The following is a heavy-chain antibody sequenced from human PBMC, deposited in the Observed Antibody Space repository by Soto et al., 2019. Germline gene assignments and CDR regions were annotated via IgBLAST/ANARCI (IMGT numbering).Heavy chain of an antibody. J-gene: IGHJ4*02. Sequence: SETLSLTCTVSGGSMSTYYWSWIRQPPGKGLEWIGYIYSSGSTYYNPSLKSRVTISVDTSKNQFSLKLSSVTAADTAVYYCARTNYDSSGFYHDYWGQGALVTVSS. CDR1: GGSMSTYY. CDR2: IYSSGST. CDR3: ARTNYDSSGFYHDY. V-gene: IGHV4-59*08. D-gene: IGHD3-22*01.